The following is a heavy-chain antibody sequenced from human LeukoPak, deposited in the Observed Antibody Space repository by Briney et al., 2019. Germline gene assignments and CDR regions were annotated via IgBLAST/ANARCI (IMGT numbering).Heavy chain of an antibody. CDR1: GFTFNTYA. D-gene: IGHD3-22*01. CDR2: IYSGGST. V-gene: IGHV3-53*01. Sequence: PGGSLRLSCTASGFTFNTYAMNWVRQAPGKGLEWVSVIYSGGSTYYADSVKGRFTISTDNSRNTLYLQMNSLRAEDTAVYYCARDGYSSGYFDFWGQGTLVAVSS. J-gene: IGHJ4*02. CDR3: ARDGYSSGYFDF.